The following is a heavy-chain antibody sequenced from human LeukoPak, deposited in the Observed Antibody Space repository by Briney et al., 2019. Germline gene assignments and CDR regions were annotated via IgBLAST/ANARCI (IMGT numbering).Heavy chain of an antibody. CDR3: ARLISSTGNFDY. J-gene: IGHJ4*02. CDR2: IYYSGTT. V-gene: IGHV4-39*02. Sequence: SETLSLTCTVSGGSISSSAYYWGWIRQPPGKGLEWIGSIYYSGTTYYNPSLKSRVTISVDTSKNHFSLKLSSVTAADTAVYYCARLISSTGNFDYWGQRTLVTVSS. CDR1: GGSISSSAYY. D-gene: IGHD1-14*01.